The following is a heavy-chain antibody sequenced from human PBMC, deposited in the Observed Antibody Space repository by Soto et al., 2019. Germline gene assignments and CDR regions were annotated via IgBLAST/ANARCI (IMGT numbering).Heavy chain of an antibody. Sequence: PSETLSLTCTVSGGSISSRSYFWGWIRQPPGKGLEWIGNIYYSGSTYYNASLKSRVTISVDTSKNHFSLKLTSVAAADTAVYYCARRWGTNWFDPWGQGTLVTVSS. CDR2: IYYSGST. CDR3: ARRWGTNWFDP. J-gene: IGHJ5*02. V-gene: IGHV4-39*02. CDR1: GGSISSRSYF. D-gene: IGHD7-27*01.